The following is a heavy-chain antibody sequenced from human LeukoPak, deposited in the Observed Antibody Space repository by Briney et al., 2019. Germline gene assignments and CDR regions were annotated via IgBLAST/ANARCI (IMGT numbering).Heavy chain of an antibody. CDR1: GYTFSTYA. Sequence: ASVKVSCKASGYTFSTYAIHWVRQAPGQRLEWMGWINVGNGNTKHSHNLQGRVTITRDTSASTAYMELSSLRYEDTAEYYCARWDSGYGMDVWGQGTTVTVSS. V-gene: IGHV1-3*01. CDR2: INVGNGNT. D-gene: IGHD1-26*01. J-gene: IGHJ6*02. CDR3: ARWDSGYGMDV.